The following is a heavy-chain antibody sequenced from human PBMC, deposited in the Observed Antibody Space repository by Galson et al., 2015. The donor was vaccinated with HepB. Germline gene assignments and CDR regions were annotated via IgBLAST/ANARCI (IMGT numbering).Heavy chain of an antibody. Sequence: SLRLSCAASGFSISNYELHWVRQAPGKGLEWISYISTNGGVMSNADTAKGRFTVSRDNAKKSLYLHMTSLRAEDTAVYYCTRADVVTEYFSGLWGQETLVTVSS. CDR3: TRADVVTEYFSGL. V-gene: IGHV3-48*03. CDR1: GFSISNYE. J-gene: IGHJ4*02. CDR2: ISTNGGVM. D-gene: IGHD3-9*01.